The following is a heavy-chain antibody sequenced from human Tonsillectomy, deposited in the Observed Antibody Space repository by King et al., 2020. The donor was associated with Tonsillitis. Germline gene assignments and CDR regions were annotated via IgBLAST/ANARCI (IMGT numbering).Heavy chain of an antibody. D-gene: IGHD4-17*01. V-gene: IGHV3-73*02. Sequence: VQLVESGGGLVKPGGSLTLPGKASGFTLRVVVMTWVGKASGKGLDGFGLLKSKANVYGTGYGASVNGRFTVSRDDSKKTGYLQVNSLKTEDTAVYYCTRGGDYDSGYYYGMDVWGQGTTVTVSS. CDR3: TRGGDYDSGYYYGMDV. CDR1: GFTLRVVV. CDR2: LKSKANVYGT. J-gene: IGHJ6*02.